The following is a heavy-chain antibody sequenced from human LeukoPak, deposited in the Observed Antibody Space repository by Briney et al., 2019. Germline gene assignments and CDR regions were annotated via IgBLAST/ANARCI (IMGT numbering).Heavy chain of an antibody. Sequence: SETLSLTCTVSGGSISSSSYYWGWIRQPPGKGLEWIGSIYYSGSTYYNPSLKSRVTISVDTSKNQFSLKLSSVTAADTAVYYCARVPWPYYYMDVWGKGTTVTVSS. CDR2: IYYSGST. V-gene: IGHV4-39*07. CDR3: ARVPWPYYYMDV. D-gene: IGHD5-24*01. CDR1: GGSISSSSYY. J-gene: IGHJ6*03.